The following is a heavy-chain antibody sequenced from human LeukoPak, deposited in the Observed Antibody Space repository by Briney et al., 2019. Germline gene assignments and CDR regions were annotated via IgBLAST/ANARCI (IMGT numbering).Heavy chain of an antibody. V-gene: IGHV3-74*01. CDR2: INSDGSST. D-gene: IGHD4-17*01. CDR1: GFTFSSYW. CDR3: ARGRRGSDGDYGGY. Sequence: GGSLRLSCAASGFTFSSYWMHWVRQAPGKGLVWVSRINSDGSSTSYADSVKGRFTISRDNAKNTLYLQINSLRAEDTAVYYCARGRRGSDGDYGGYWGQGTLVTVSS. J-gene: IGHJ4*02.